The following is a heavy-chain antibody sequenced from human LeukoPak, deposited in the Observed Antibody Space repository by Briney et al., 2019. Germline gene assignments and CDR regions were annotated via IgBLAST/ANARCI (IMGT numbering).Heavy chain of an antibody. V-gene: IGHV3-21*01. CDR1: AFSFSDYN. D-gene: IGHD3-22*01. Sequence: GGSLRLSCAASAFSFSDYNMNWVRQAPGKGLEWVSSITSTGSYIYYAHSVKGRITISRDNAKNSLYLQMNSLRAEDTAVYYCARGPTMKMDVWGKGTTVTVSS. J-gene: IGHJ6*04. CDR3: ARGPTMKMDV. CDR2: ITSTGSYI.